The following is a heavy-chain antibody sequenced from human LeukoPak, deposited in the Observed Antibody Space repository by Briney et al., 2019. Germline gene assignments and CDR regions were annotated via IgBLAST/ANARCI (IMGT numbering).Heavy chain of an antibody. D-gene: IGHD2-2*01. Sequence: PGGSLRLSCAASGFTFDNYAIHWGRQAPGKGVELVSQITWEGNVEYYADSVKGRFTIARHNSKNSMYLQMHRLRSDDPDLYYCAKAAEGVVDQAAGFDYWGQGTLVTVSS. V-gene: IGHV3-43D*04. J-gene: IGHJ4*02. CDR3: AKAAEGVVDQAAGFDY. CDR1: GFTFDNYA. CDR2: ITWEGNVE.